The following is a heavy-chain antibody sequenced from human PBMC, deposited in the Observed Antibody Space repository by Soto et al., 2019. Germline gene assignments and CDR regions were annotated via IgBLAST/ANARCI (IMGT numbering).Heavy chain of an antibody. Sequence: GGSLRLSCAVSGFRFSDYAMAWVRQAPGKGLEYVSSITGSGAYTYYAQYVRGRFTIYRDNFRDTLYVQMNSLRAEDTAMYYCGKCGASNTCIPTGFDPWGPGTLVTVSS. CDR2: ITGSGAYT. J-gene: IGHJ5*02. V-gene: IGHV3-23*01. CDR1: GFRFSDYA. CDR3: GKCGASNTCIPTGFDP. D-gene: IGHD2-15*01.